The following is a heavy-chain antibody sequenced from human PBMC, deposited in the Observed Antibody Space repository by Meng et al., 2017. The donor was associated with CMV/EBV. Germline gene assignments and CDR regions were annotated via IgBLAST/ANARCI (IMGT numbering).Heavy chain of an antibody. CDR1: FSSYS. CDR2: ISSSSSYI. CDR3: ARRYCSSTSCYRMGNWFDP. D-gene: IGHD2-2*02. J-gene: IGHJ5*02. Sequence: FSSYSRNWFRQAPGKGLEWVSSISSSSSYIYYADSVKGRFTISRDNAKNSLYLQMNSLRAEDTAVYYCARRYCSSTSCYRMGNWFDPWGQGTLVTVSS. V-gene: IGHV3-21*01.